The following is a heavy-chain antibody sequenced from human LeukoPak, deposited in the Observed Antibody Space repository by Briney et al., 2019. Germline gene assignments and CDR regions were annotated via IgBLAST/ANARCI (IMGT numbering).Heavy chain of an antibody. CDR3: ARQLAGLVASGFTDY. J-gene: IGHJ4*02. CDR1: GASISSPF. Sequence: PSETLSLTCTVSGASISSPFWTWIRQSPERGLEWIGYIYYGGDTSYNPSLKSRVTISLDTSKNKFSLKLSSVTAADTAVYYCARQLAGLVASGFTDYWGQGTLVTVSS. CDR2: IYYGGDT. V-gene: IGHV4-59*08. D-gene: IGHD2-15*01.